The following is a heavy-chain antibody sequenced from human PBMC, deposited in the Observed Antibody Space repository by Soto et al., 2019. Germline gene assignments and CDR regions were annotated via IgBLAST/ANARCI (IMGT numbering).Heavy chain of an antibody. V-gene: IGHV3-30-3*01. Sequence: QVHLVESGGGVVQPGRSLRLSCEASGFTFSSYVMHWVRQAPGKGLEWVALISYDGVNKYYAGSVKGRFTISRDNSKNTLFLLMNSLRGEDTAVYYCAREPPSMDTSALDYWGQETLGTVSS. CDR1: GFTFSSYV. CDR2: ISYDGVNK. D-gene: IGHD5-18*01. J-gene: IGHJ4*02. CDR3: AREPPSMDTSALDY.